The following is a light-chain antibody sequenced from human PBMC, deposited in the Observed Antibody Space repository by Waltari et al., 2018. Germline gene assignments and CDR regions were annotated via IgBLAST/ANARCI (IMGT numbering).Light chain of an antibody. CDR1: PSVSSSY. CDR3: QQYGSSPPFT. CDR2: GAS. V-gene: IGKV3-20*01. J-gene: IGKJ3*01. Sequence: EIVLTQFPGTLSLSPVERATLSCRASPSVSSSYLAWYQQKPGQAPRVLIYGASSRATGLPDRFSGSGSGTDFTLTISRLEPEDFAVYYCQQYGSSPPFTFGPGTKVDIK.